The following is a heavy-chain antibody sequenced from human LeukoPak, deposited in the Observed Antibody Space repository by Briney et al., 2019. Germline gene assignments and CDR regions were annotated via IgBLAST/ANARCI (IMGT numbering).Heavy chain of an antibody. CDR2: ISSSSSYI. D-gene: IGHD5-18*01. V-gene: IGHV3-21*04. CDR1: GFGFSRYS. CDR3: VRASVRGYSYGYAFDY. J-gene: IGHJ4*02. Sequence: GGSLRLSCAASGFGFSRYSMNWVRQAPGKRLEWVSSISSSSSYIYYADSVKGRFTISRDSAKNSLYLQMNSLRAEDTAVYYCVRASVRGYSYGYAFDYWGQGTLVTVSS.